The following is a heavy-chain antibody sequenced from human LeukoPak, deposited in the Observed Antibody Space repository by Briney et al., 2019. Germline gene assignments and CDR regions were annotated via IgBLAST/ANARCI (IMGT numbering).Heavy chain of an antibody. CDR3: VKDRTVAGTDARYYFDY. D-gene: IGHD6-19*01. J-gene: IGHJ4*02. CDR2: IWFDGRQT. CDR1: GFSFSKYA. V-gene: IGHV3-33*06. Sequence: GGSLSLSCAASGFSFSKYAMHWVRQAPGKGLEWVAVIWFDGRQTFYADSVKGRFTSSRDNSKNTLYLQMNSLRAEDTALYYCVKDRTVAGTDARYYFDYWGQGTLVTVSS.